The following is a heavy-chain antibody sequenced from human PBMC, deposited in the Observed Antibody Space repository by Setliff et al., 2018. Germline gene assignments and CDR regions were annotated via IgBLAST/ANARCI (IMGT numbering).Heavy chain of an antibody. CDR3: ARSYGSGSYHYYGMDV. CDR1: GFTFDDYG. J-gene: IGHJ6*02. D-gene: IGHD3-10*01. V-gene: IGHV3-20*04. CDR2: INWNGGST. Sequence: GGSLRLSCAASGFTFDDYGMSWVRQAPGKGLEWVSGINWNGGSTGYADSVKGRFTISRDNAKNSLYLQMNSLRAEDTALYYCARSYGSGSYHYYGMDVWGQGTTVTVSS.